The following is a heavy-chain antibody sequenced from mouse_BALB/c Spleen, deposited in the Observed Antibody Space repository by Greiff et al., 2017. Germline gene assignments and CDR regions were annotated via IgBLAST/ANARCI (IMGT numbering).Heavy chain of an antibody. V-gene: IGHV5-17*02. Sequence: EVHLVESGGGLVQPGGSRKLSCAASGFTFSSFGMHWVRQAPEKGLEWVAYISSGSSTIYYADTVKGRFTISRDNPKNTLFLQMTSLRSEDTAMYYCARSVYYGSSYAMDYWGQGTSVTVSS. CDR2: ISSGSSTI. D-gene: IGHD1-1*01. J-gene: IGHJ4*01. CDR1: GFTFSSFG. CDR3: ARSVYYGSSYAMDY.